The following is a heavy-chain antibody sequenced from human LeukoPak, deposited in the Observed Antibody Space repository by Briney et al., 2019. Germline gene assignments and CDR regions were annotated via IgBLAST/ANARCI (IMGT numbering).Heavy chain of an antibody. J-gene: IGHJ4*02. CDR1: GFSVSNYN. D-gene: IGHD1-26*01. CDR3: ARGPLGWSDY. CDR2: ISESGTAI. V-gene: IGHV3-48*02. Sequence: GSLRLSCAASGFSVSNYNMNWVPRARGKGLEWDPFISESGTAIYYAESVKGRFTISRDIARNSVYLQMNSLRDEDTAMYYCARGPLGWSDYWGQGLLVTVSS.